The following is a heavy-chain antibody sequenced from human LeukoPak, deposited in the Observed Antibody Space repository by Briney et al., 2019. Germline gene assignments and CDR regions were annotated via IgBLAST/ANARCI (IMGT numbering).Heavy chain of an antibody. CDR2: INHSRST. CDR1: GGSFSGYY. V-gene: IGHV4-34*01. Sequence: SETLSLTCAVYGGSFSGYYWSWIRQPPGKGLEWIGEINHSRSTNYNPSLKSRVTISVDTSKNQFSLKLSSVTAADTAVYYCARASIAAAGVNWFDPWGQGTLVTVSS. CDR3: ARASIAAAGVNWFDP. J-gene: IGHJ5*02. D-gene: IGHD6-13*01.